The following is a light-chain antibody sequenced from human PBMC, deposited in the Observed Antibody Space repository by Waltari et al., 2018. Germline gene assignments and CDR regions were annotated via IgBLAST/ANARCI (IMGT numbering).Light chain of an antibody. J-gene: IGLJ3*02. CDR3: NSYTNNSTLV. Sequence: QSALTQPASVSGSPGQSITISCTGPSSDVGAYSYVPWYQQFPGKVPKLIIYDVIRRPSGVSNRFSGSKSGNTASLTISGLQGEDEAHYYCNSYTNNSTLVFGGGTELTVL. V-gene: IGLV2-14*01. CDR1: SSDVGAYSY. CDR2: DVI.